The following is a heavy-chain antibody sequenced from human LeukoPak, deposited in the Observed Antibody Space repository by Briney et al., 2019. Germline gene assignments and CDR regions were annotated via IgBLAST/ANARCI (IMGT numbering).Heavy chain of an antibody. D-gene: IGHD3-10*02. Sequence: SCKASGYTFTSYGMHWVRQAPGKGLEWVAVISYDGSNKYYADSVKGRFTISRDNSKNTLYLQMNSLRAEDTAVYYCAKDRGSQLFGAYYFDYWGQGTLVTVSS. CDR3: AKDRGSQLFGAYYFDY. V-gene: IGHV3-30*18. J-gene: IGHJ4*02. CDR2: ISYDGSNK. CDR1: GYTFTSYG.